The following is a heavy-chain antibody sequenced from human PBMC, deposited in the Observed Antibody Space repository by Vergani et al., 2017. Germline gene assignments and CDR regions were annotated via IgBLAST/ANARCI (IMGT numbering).Heavy chain of an antibody. J-gene: IGHJ4*02. Sequence: QEQLVQSGSELKKPGASVKVSCKASGYSFNNYAIHWVRQAPGQGLEWMGWINPTTGNPTYARAFTGRFVFSLDTSISTAYLQIGSLKAEDTAVYFCARAKRGRLAVGAIDSWGQGTLLTVSS. D-gene: IGHD6-19*01. CDR2: INPTTGNP. CDR3: ARAKRGRLAVGAIDS. CDR1: GYSFNNYA. V-gene: IGHV7-4-1*01.